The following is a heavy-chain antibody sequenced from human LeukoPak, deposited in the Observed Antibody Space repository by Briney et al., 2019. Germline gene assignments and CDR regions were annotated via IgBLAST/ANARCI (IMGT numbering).Heavy chain of an antibody. Sequence: PGGSLRLSCAASGFTFSSHGMSWVRQAPGKGLEWVSAISGTGGTTFYADSVKGRFTISRDNSRNTLYLQMNSLRAEDTAVYYCAKRPMPAYKYYPDYWGQGTLVSVSS. D-gene: IGHD3-10*01. CDR1: GFTFSSHG. CDR2: ISGTGGTT. CDR3: AKRPMPAYKYYPDY. V-gene: IGHV3-23*01. J-gene: IGHJ4*02.